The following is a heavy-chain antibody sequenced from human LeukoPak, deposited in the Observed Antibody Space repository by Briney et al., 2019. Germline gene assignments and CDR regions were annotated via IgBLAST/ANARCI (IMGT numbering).Heavy chain of an antibody. CDR1: GGSISSYY. J-gene: IGHJ4*02. CDR3: AREYSTGWYDY. D-gene: IGHD6-19*01. CDR2: FYTSGST. V-gene: IGHV4-4*07. Sequence: SETLSLTCTVSGGSISSYYWSWLRQPAGKGLEWIGRFYTSGSTNYNPSLKSRVTMSVDTSKNHFSLKLSSVTAADTAVYYCAREYSTGWYDYWGQGTLVTVSS.